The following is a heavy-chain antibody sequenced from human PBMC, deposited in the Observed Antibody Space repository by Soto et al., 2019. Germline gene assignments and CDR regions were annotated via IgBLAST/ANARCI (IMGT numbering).Heavy chain of an antibody. J-gene: IGHJ4*02. V-gene: IGHV3-43*01. Sequence: EVHLVESVGVVVQPGGSLRLSCAASGFTFHGYTMHWVRQRPGKGLEWVSLIRWDGSSTYYGDSVKGRFTISRDNNKDSLFLQMSSLTTEDTALYYCVKDMAYGGDSGPFDSWGQGTLVTVSS. CDR2: IRWDGSST. CDR3: VKDMAYGGDSGPFDS. D-gene: IGHD2-21*02. CDR1: GFTFHGYT.